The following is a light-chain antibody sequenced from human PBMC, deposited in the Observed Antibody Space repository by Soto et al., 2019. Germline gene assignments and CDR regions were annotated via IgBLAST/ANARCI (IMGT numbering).Light chain of an antibody. CDR1: SSNIGRNY. J-gene: IGLJ3*02. V-gene: IGLV1-47*01. CDR2: RNN. CDR3: ATWDDSLSAWV. Sequence: QSVLTQPPSASGTPGQRVTFSCSGSSSNIGRNYVYWYQQLPGTAPKLIIYRNNQRPSGVPDRFSGSKSGTLASLAISGLRSEDEADYYCATWDDSLSAWVFGGGTKLTVL.